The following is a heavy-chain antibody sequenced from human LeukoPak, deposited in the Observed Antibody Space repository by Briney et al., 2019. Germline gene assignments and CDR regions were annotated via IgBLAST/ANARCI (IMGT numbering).Heavy chain of an antibody. V-gene: IGHV1-2*02. CDR1: GYTFTGYY. Sequence: ASVKVSFKASGYTFTGYYMHWVRQPPAQGLEWVGWIYLNSGGTNYEQKVQGRVTKTRDTSISTAYMELSRLRSDDTAVYYCARAVAAPPSLYCSSTSGYAGGGWFDPWGQGTLVTVSS. CDR3: ARAVAAPPSLYCSSTSGYAGGGWFDP. J-gene: IGHJ5*02. CDR2: IYLNSGGT. D-gene: IGHD2-2*01.